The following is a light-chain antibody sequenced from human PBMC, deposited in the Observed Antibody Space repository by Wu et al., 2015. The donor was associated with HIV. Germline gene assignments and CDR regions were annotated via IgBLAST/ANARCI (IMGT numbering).Light chain of an antibody. CDR2: GTS. CDR1: QTVGDMS. CDR3: KLYGSSPYT. Sequence: EIVLTQSPGTLSVSPGESVSLSCRASQTVGDMSVAWHQQKTGQAPRLLIYGTSNRATGIGDRFSGSGSGTDFTLTINRPEPEDFAVYYCKLYGSSPYTFGQGTKLEIK. V-gene: IGKV3-20*01. J-gene: IGKJ2*01.